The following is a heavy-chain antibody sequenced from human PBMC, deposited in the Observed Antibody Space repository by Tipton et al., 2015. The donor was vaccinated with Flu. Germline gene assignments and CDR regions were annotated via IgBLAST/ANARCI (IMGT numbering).Heavy chain of an antibody. V-gene: IGHV6-1*01. J-gene: IGHJ5*02. CDR3: ARDITWASRPWFAP. D-gene: IGHD1-20*01. Sequence: GLVKPSQTLSLTCNISGDSVSSNTAAWNWIRQSPSRGLEWLGRTYYRSKWYNDYAESVKSRITINPDTSKNQFSLQLKSVTPEDAAVYYCARDITWASRPWFAPGGQRTLVAASS. CDR2: TYYRSKWYN. CDR1: GDSVSSNTAA.